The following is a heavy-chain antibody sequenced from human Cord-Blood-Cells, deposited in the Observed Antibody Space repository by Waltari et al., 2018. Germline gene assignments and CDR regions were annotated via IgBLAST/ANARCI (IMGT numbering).Heavy chain of an antibody. CDR1: GFTFNSYA. J-gene: IGHJ3*02. CDR3: AKDACDI. Sequence: EEQLLASGGGLVKPGGTLSLSCAASGFTFNSYAMRWFGQAPGKGLEWVSAISGSGGSTYYADSVKGRFTISRDNSKNTLYLQMNSLRAEDTAVYYCAKDACDIWGQGTMVTVSS. CDR2: ISGSGGST. V-gene: IGHV3-23*01.